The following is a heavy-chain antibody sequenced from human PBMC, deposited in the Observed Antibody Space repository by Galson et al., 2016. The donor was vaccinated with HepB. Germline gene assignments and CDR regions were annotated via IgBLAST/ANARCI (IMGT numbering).Heavy chain of an antibody. CDR1: GDSVSSNSAA. Sequence: CAISGDSVSSNSAAWNWIRQSPSRGLEWLGRTYYRSKWYHDYAVSVKSRILINPDTPKNHFSLQLNSVTPEDTAVYYCARTKWGWFDPWGQGTLVTVSS. D-gene: IGHD2-8*01. J-gene: IGHJ5*02. CDR3: ARTKWGWFDP. CDR2: TYYRSKWYH. V-gene: IGHV6-1*01.